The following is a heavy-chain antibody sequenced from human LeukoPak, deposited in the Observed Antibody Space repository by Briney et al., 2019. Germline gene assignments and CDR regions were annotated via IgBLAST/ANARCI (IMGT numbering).Heavy chain of an antibody. D-gene: IGHD6-19*01. CDR2: IYHSGST. J-gene: IGHJ3*02. V-gene: IGHV4-4*02. CDR3: AGPLGGGSGWHGDAFDI. CDR1: GGSISSSNW. Sequence: SETLSLTCAVSGGSISSSNWWSWDRQPPGKGLEWIGEIYHSGSTNYNPSLKSRVTISVDKSKNQFSLKLSSVTAADTAVYYCAGPLGGGSGWHGDAFDIWGQGTMVTVSS.